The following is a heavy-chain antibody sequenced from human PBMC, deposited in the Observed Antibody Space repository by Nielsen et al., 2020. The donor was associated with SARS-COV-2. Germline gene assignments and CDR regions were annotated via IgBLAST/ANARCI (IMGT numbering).Heavy chain of an antibody. CDR3: AKEEVGVTWSD. CDR2: IVGSGGST. CDR1: GFTFSTYA. Sequence: ESLKISCAASGFTFSTYAMSWVRQAPGKGLEWVSGIVGSGGSTYYADSVKGRFTISRDNSKNTLYLQMNSLRAEDTAVYYCAKEEVGVTWSDWGQGTLVTVSS. J-gene: IGHJ4*02. D-gene: IGHD1-26*01. V-gene: IGHV3-23*01.